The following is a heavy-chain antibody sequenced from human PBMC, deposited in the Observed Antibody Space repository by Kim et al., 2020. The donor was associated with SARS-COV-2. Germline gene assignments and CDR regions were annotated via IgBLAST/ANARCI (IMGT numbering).Heavy chain of an antibody. D-gene: IGHD2-8*01. V-gene: IGHV3-43*01. J-gene: IGHJ4*02. CDR3: AREMNTGVAAYPLDH. Sequence: VDSVKSRFSVSRDNIKNSLYLQMNSLRTEDTALYLCAREMNTGVAAYPLDHWGQGILVTVSS.